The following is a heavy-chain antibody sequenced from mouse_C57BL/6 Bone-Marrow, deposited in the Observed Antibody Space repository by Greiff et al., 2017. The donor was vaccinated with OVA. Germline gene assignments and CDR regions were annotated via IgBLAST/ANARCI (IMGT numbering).Heavy chain of an antibody. CDR3: ARATTIVATHYYAMDY. D-gene: IGHD1-1*01. CDR1: GFTFSDYY. Sequence: EVKLVESEGGLVQPGSSMKLSCTASGFTFSDYYMAWVRQVPEKGLEWVANINYDGSSTYYLDSLKSRFIISRDHAKNILYLQKSRLKSEDTSTYYSARATTIVATHYYAMDYWGQGTSVTVSS. V-gene: IGHV5-16*01. CDR2: INYDGSST. J-gene: IGHJ4*01.